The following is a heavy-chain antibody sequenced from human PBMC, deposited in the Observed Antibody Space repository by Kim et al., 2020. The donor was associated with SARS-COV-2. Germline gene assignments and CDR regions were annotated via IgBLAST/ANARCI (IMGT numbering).Heavy chain of an antibody. CDR3: ARDLGDYGDYYYGMDV. CDR1: GGSVSSAY. V-gene: IGHV4-59*02. D-gene: IGHD4-17*01. J-gene: IGHJ6*02. CDR2: IYYSGST. Sequence: SETLSLTCAVSGGSVSSAYWTWIRQAPGKGLEWMGNIYYSGSTKYNPSLKSRVTISIDTSKKKFSLKVRSVTAADTATYYCARDLGDYGDYYYGMDVLG.